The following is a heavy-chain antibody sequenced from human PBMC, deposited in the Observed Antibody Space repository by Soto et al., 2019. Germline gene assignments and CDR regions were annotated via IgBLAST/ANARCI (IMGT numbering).Heavy chain of an antibody. Sequence: EVKMVESGGGLVQPGGSLIISCAASGFTFSDYGMNWVRQAPGRGLEWTSYISSSSATIYYADSVKGRFTISRDNGKNSLYLHIHSVRVEDTHVYYYARYGSGSYNEPIDYWGQGTLVTGSS. CDR3: ARYGSGSYNEPIDY. J-gene: IGHJ4*02. V-gene: IGHV3-48*01. CDR2: ISSSSATI. D-gene: IGHD3-10*01. CDR1: GFTFSDYG.